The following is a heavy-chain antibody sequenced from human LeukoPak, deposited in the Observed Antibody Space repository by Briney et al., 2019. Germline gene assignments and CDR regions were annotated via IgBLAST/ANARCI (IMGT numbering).Heavy chain of an antibody. CDR1: GFTFSNAW. V-gene: IGHV3-15*01. D-gene: IGHD6-13*01. CDR3: TSRSLSSSWGKDYYYYYMDV. CDR2: IKSKTDGGTT. Sequence: GGSLRLSCAASGFTFSNAWMSWVRQAPGKGLEWVGRIKSKTDGGTTDYAAPVKGRFTISRDDSKNTLYLQMNSLKTEDTAVYYCTSRSLSSSWGKDYYYYYMDVWGKGTTVTVSS. J-gene: IGHJ6*03.